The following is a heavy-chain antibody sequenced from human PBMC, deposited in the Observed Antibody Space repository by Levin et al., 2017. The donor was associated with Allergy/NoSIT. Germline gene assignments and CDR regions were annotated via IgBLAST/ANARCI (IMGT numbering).Heavy chain of an antibody. V-gene: IGHV3-21*01. J-gene: IGHJ5*02. Sequence: GGSLRLSCAASGFTFSSYSMNWVRQAPGQGLEWVSSISTSSNYIYYADSVKGRFTISRDNAKNSLYLQMNSMRAADTAVYYCAGGGRITGTTGAWGQGTLVAVSS. CDR1: GFTFSSYS. D-gene: IGHD1-7*01. CDR3: AGGGRITGTTGA. CDR2: ISTSSNYI.